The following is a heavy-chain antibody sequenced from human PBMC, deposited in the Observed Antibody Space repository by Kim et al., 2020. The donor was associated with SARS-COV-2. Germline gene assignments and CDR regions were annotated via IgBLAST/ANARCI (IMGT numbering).Heavy chain of an antibody. J-gene: IGHJ6*02. CDR3: ARDGGFHDYGDSIYYYYYGMDV. CDR2: ISSSSSYI. CDR1: GFTFSSYS. Sequence: GGSLRLSCAASGFTFSSYSMNWVRQAPGKGLEWVSSISSSSSYIYYADSVKGRFTISRDNAKNSLYLQMNSLRAEDTAVYYCARDGGFHDYGDSIYYYYYGMDVWGQGTTVTVSS. D-gene: IGHD4-17*01. V-gene: IGHV3-21*01.